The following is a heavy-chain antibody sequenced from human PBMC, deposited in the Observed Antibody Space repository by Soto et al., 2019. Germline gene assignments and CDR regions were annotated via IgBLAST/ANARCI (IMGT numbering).Heavy chain of an antibody. CDR2: IYKSATT. Sequence: SETLSLTCSVSGDSISTVDYFWAWIRQPPGQALEYIGYIYKSATTYYNPSFEGRVAISLDTSKSQFSLTVTSVTAADTAVYFCARGRYCLTGRCFPNWFDSWGQGTLVTVSS. J-gene: IGHJ5*01. V-gene: IGHV4-30-4*01. CDR1: GDSISTVDYF. D-gene: IGHD2-15*01. CDR3: ARGRYCLTGRCFPNWFDS.